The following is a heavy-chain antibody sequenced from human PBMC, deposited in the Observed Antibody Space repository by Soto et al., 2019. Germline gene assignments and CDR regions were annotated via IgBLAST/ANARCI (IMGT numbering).Heavy chain of an antibody. Sequence: ASVKVSCKVSGYTLTELSMHWVRQAPGKGLEWMGGFDPEDGETIYAQKFQGRVTMTEDTSTDTAYMELSSLRSEDTAVYYCATKYAYSSGWYSGAFDIWGQGTMVTVSS. D-gene: IGHD6-19*01. V-gene: IGHV1-24*01. J-gene: IGHJ3*02. CDR2: FDPEDGET. CDR3: ATKYAYSSGWYSGAFDI. CDR1: GYTLTELS.